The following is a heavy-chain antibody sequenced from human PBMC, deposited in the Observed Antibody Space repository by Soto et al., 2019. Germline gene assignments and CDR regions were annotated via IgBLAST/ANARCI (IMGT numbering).Heavy chain of an antibody. CDR2: ISNSGRTL. CDR1: GFTFSEYY. CDR3: ARDLVAVSGGVYSSSSGGYFFDF. Sequence: QVQLVESGGGLVKPGGSLRLSCAASGFTFSEYYMSWIRQAPGKGLEWVSYISNSGRTLYYADSMKGRFTISRDNAKNSLYLQINSLRSEDTAVYYCARDLVAVSGGVYSSSSGGYFFDFWGQGTLVTVSS. V-gene: IGHV3-11*01. J-gene: IGHJ4*02. D-gene: IGHD6-6*01.